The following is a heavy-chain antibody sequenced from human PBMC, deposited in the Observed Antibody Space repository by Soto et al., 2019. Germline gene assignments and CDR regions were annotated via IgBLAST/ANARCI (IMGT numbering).Heavy chain of an antibody. Sequence: PWGSLRLSCAASGFSFSNYGMHWVRQAPGKGLEWVAVISYDGSNKHYAESVKGRFTISRDNSKNTVYLQMNSLRVEDTALYYCAKDHDSSAYYITSDYWGQGTLVTVSS. CDR2: ISYDGSNK. D-gene: IGHD3-22*01. CDR1: GFSFSNYG. J-gene: IGHJ4*02. CDR3: AKDHDSSAYYITSDY. V-gene: IGHV3-30*18.